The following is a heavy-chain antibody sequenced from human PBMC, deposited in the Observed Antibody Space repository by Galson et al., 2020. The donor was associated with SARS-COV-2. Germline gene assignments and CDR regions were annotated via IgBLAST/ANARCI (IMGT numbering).Heavy chain of an antibody. D-gene: IGHD2-15*01. J-gene: IGHJ4*02. CDR3: VRDLLEGCGGGSCYS. Sequence: GESLKISCAASGFTFSSSSMSWVRQAPGKGLEWVSYISSSSSYMNYADSVKGRFTLSRDNAKNSLYLQMNSLRVEDTAVYYCVRDLLEGCGGGSCYSWGQGTLVTVAS. V-gene: IGHV3-21*01. CDR2: ISSSSSYM. CDR1: GFTFSSSS.